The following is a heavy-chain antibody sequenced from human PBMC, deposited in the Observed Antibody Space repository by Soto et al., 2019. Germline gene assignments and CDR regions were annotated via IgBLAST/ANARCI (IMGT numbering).Heavy chain of an antibody. D-gene: IGHD2-8*01. Sequence: QAQLVQSGAEVKTPGASVRVSCKASGYTFTSHGISWVRQAPGQGLEWMGWINTHNGNTYYAQKFQGRVTMTTDTPXPXVDMELRSLRYDDTAVYYCARDFYGTKGVCSNCFAPWGQGTLVTVSS. CDR3: ARDFYGTKGVCSNCFAP. CDR1: GYTFTSHG. J-gene: IGHJ5*02. V-gene: IGHV1-18*01. CDR2: INTHNGNT.